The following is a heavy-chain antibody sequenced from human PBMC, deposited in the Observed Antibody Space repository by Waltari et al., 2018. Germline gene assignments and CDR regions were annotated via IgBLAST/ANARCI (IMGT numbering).Heavy chain of an antibody. CDR1: GGSISSYY. D-gene: IGHD3-22*01. CDR3: VSSGIYYGDAFDI. V-gene: IGHV4-59*01. Sequence: QVQLQESGPGLVKPSETLSLTCTVSGGSISSYYWSWIRQPPGKGPEWIGYIYYSGSTNYNPSRKSRVTISVDTSKNQFSLKRSSVTAADTAVYYCVSSGIYYGDAFDIWGQGTMVTVSS. CDR2: IYYSGST. J-gene: IGHJ3*02.